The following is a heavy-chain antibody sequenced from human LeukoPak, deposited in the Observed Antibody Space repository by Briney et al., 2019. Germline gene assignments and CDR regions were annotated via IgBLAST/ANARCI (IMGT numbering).Heavy chain of an antibody. V-gene: IGHV4-61*02. Sequence: SQTLSLTCTVSGGSISSGSYYWSWIRQPAGKGLEWIGRIYTSGSTNYNPSLKSRVTISVDTSKNQFSLKLSSVTAADTAVYYCARVGRYQLLHGFDYWGQGTLVTVSS. CDR3: ARVGRYQLLHGFDY. D-gene: IGHD2-2*01. J-gene: IGHJ4*02. CDR2: IYTSGST. CDR1: GGSISSGSYY.